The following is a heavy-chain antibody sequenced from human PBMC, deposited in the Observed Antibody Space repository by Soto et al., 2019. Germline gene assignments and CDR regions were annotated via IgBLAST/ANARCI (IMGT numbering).Heavy chain of an antibody. CDR1: GFTFSNYA. V-gene: IGHV3-30-3*01. D-gene: IGHD6-6*01. CDR2: ISYDGSNK. J-gene: IGHJ4*02. CDR3: ARERSHSSSPYLDY. Sequence: QVQLVESGGGVVQPGRSLRLSCAASGFTFSNYAMHWVRQAPGKGLEWVAVISYDGSNKYYADSVKGRFTISRDNSKNTVYLQMNSLRAEDTAVYYCARERSHSSSPYLDYWVQGTLVTVSS.